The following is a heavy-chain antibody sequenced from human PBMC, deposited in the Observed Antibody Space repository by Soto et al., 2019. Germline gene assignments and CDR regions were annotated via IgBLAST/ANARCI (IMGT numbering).Heavy chain of an antibody. CDR3: ARERIVASIHDAFEI. Sequence: QGQLLQSGDEVKTPGASVRVSCRASGYPFTSYGISWVRQAPGQGLEWVAWISAYNGKRDTAQKFQDRVTMTLDTSTDTAHMDLGDLTSADTAVYYCARERIVASIHDAFEIWGQGTKVTVSS. J-gene: IGHJ3*02. D-gene: IGHD5-12*01. CDR2: ISAYNGKR. V-gene: IGHV1-18*01. CDR1: GYPFTSYG.